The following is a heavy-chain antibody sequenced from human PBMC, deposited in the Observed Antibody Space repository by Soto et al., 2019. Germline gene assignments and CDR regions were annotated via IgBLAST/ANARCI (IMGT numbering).Heavy chain of an antibody. CDR2: INPSGGST. D-gene: IGHD6-19*01. V-gene: IGHV1-46*01. Sequence: GASVKVSCKASGYTFTSYYMHWVRQAPGQGLEWMGIINPSGGSTIYAQKFQGRVTMTEGTSTDTAYMELSSLRSEDTAVYYCATAMYSSGFPGAFDIWGQGTMVTVSS. J-gene: IGHJ3*02. CDR3: ATAMYSSGFPGAFDI. CDR1: GYTFTSYY.